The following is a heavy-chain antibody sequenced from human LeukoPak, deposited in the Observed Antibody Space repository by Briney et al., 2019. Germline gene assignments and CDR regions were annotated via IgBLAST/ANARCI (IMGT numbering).Heavy chain of an antibody. CDR2: ISPGGSDP. D-gene: IGHD5-24*01. Sequence: GESLKISCKASGYNFINYWIGWVRQMPGKGLEWMGIISPGGSDPRYSPSFQGQVTISTDKSISTAYLQWSSLKASDTAIYYCARHGGTDGYNSGLIWGQGTLVTVSS. J-gene: IGHJ4*02. CDR1: GYNFINYW. V-gene: IGHV5-51*01. CDR3: ARHGGTDGYNSGLI.